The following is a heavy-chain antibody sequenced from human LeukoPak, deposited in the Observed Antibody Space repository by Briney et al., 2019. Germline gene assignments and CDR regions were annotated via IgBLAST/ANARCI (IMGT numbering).Heavy chain of an antibody. V-gene: IGHV4-4*07. CDR3: ARENRCSGGSCMFDN. Sequence: PSETLSLTCTASGGSMSFYYWSWIRQPAGKGLEWVGRIYTSGSTNYNPSLKSRVTMSVDTSKNQFSLKLSSVTAADTAVYYCARENRCSGGSCMFDNWGQGTLVTVSS. CDR2: IYTSGST. CDR1: GGSMSFYY. J-gene: IGHJ4*02. D-gene: IGHD2-15*01.